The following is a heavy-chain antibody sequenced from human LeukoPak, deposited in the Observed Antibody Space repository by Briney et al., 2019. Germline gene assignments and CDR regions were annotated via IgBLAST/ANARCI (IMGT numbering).Heavy chain of an antibody. CDR2: ISAYNGNT. V-gene: IGHV1-18*01. Sequence: ASVKVSCKASGGTFSSYAISWVRQAPGQGLEWMGWISAYNGNTNYAQKLQGRVTMTTDTSTSTAYMELRSLRSDDTAVYYCARGGSGSYDGYLDYWGQGTLVTVSS. D-gene: IGHD3-10*01. J-gene: IGHJ4*02. CDR3: ARGGSGSYDGYLDY. CDR1: GGTFSSYA.